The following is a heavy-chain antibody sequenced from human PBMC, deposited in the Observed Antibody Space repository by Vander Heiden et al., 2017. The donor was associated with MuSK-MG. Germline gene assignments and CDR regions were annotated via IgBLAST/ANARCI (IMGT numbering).Heavy chain of an antibody. CDR1: GFTFSNYG. J-gene: IGHJ4*02. D-gene: IGHD2-15*01. CDR2: IWYEGSNK. Sequence: QVQLVESGGGVVQPGRSLRLSCAASGFTFSNYGMHWVRQAPGKGLEWAVVIWYEGSNKYYADSVKGRFTISRDNSKNTLYLQMNSLRAEDTAVYYCARGDSYGSGYFFDYWGQGTLVTVSS. V-gene: IGHV3-33*01. CDR3: ARGDSYGSGYFFDY.